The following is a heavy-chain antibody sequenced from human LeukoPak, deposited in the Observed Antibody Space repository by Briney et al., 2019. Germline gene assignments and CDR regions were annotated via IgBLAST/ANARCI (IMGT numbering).Heavy chain of an antibody. CDR1: GGTFSSYA. J-gene: IGHJ5*02. Sequence: SVKVSCKASGGTFSSYAISWVRQAPGQGLEWMGGIIPIFGTANYAQKFQGRVTITADESTSTAYMELSSLRSEDTAVYYCAREAQPHYDFWSGYEAKYNWFDPWGQGTLVTVSS. V-gene: IGHV1-69*13. CDR3: AREAQPHYDFWSGYEAKYNWFDP. D-gene: IGHD3-3*01. CDR2: IIPIFGTA.